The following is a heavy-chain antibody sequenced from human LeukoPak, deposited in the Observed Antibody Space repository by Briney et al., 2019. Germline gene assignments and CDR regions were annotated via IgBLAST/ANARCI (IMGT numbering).Heavy chain of an antibody. J-gene: IGHJ4*02. Sequence: GGSLRLSCAASGFTFSSYEVNWVRQAPGKGLECVSYISTSGTTIYHADSVKGRFTISRDNAKNSLYLQMNSLRAEDTAIYYCARIVGATRDYWGQGTLVTVSS. D-gene: IGHD1-26*01. CDR3: ARIVGATRDY. CDR2: ISTSGTTI. CDR1: GFTFSSYE. V-gene: IGHV3-48*03.